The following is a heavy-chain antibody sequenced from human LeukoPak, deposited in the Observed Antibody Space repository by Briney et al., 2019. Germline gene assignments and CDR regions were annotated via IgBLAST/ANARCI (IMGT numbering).Heavy chain of an antibody. D-gene: IGHD6-13*01. J-gene: IGHJ4*02. V-gene: IGHV3-21*01. Sequence: GGSLRLSCAASGFTFSSYSMNWVRQAPGKGLEGVSSISSSSSYIYYADSVKGRFTISRDNAKNSLYLQMNSLRAEDTAVFYCATLAAAVKPFDYGAREPWSPSPQ. CDR3: ATLAAAVKPFDY. CDR1: GFTFSSYS. CDR2: ISSSSSYI.